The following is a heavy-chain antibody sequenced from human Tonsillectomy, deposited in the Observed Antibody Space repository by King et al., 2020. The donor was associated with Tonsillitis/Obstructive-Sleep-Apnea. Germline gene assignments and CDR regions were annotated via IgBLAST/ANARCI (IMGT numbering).Heavy chain of an antibody. CDR3: AKALRGSRPVPDS. V-gene: IGHV3-23*04. CDR1: GFTFSSYG. D-gene: IGHD3-16*01. CDR2: ISGSGGDT. J-gene: IGHJ4*02. Sequence: EVQLVESGGGLVQSGGSLRLSCVASGFTFSSYGMNWVRQAPGKGLEWVSGISGSGGDTYYADSVKGRFTISRDNSKTTMWLQMNSLRAADTAVYYCAKALRGSRPVPDSWGPGTLVTVSS.